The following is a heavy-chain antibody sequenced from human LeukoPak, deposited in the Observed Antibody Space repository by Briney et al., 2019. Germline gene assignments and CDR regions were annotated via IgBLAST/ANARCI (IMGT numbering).Heavy chain of an antibody. V-gene: IGHV1-2*02. CDR3: ARDEGITIFGVVPYYMDV. CDR2: INPNSGGT. D-gene: IGHD3-3*01. J-gene: IGHJ6*03. CDR1: GYTFTGYY. Sequence: ASVKVSCKASGYTFTGYYMHWVRQAPGQGLEWMGWINPNSGGTNYAQKFQGRVTMTRDTSISTAYMELSRLRSDDTAVYYSARDEGITIFGVVPYYMDVWGKGTTVTVSS.